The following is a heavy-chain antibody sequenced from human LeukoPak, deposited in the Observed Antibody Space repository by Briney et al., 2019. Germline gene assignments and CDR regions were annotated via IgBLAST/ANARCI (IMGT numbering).Heavy chain of an antibody. J-gene: IGHJ4*02. D-gene: IGHD2-2*01. CDR2: ISSSGGSP. V-gene: IGHV3-23*01. CDR1: GFTFSTYA. CDR3: AKDQALSLSSSRALDY. Sequence: GGSLRLSCVASGFTFSTYALSWVRQAPGKGLEWVSAISSSGGSPYYADSVNGRFTISRDDSKNTLYLQMNSLRAEDTALYYCAKDQALSLSSSRALDYWGQGTLVTVSS.